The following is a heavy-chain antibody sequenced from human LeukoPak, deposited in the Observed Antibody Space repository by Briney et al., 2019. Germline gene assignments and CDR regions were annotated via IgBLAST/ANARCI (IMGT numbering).Heavy chain of an antibody. V-gene: IGHV1-2*02. CDR2: INPKIGGT. J-gene: IGHJ4*02. D-gene: IGHD3-9*01. CDR3: ARDSSRRPQKYDIATSFSTEN. CDR1: GYTFTDYY. Sequence: GSVQVSCQTSGYTFTDYYIHWVRQAPGQGLESMGWINPKIGGTNYAPRFQGRVSMTSDTSITTAYMQLRRVTSDDTAVYYCARDSSRRPQKYDIATSFSTENWGQGTLVAVSS.